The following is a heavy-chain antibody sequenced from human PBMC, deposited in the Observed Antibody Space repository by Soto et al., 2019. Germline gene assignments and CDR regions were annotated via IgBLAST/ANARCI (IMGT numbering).Heavy chain of an antibody. V-gene: IGHV3-72*01. D-gene: IGHD2-8*01. CDR2: TRNKANSYTT. J-gene: IGHJ4*02. CDR3: AILGYCTNGVCYTGSY. CDR1: GFTFSDHY. Sequence: GGSLRLSCAASGFTFSDHYMDWVHQAPGKGLEWVGRTRNKANSYTTEYAASVKGRFTISRDDSKNSLYLQMNSLKTEDTAVYYCAILGYCTNGVCYTGSYWGQGTPVTVSS.